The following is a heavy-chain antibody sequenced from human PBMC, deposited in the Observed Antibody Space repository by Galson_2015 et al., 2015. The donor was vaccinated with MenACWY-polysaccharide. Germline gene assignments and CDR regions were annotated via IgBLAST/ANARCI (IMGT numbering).Heavy chain of an antibody. J-gene: IGHJ4*01. CDR2: ISSSSTI. Sequence: SLRLSCAGSGFTFSSYSMNWVRQAPGRGLEWVSYISSSSTIYYADSVRGRFTISRDNAKNSLYLQMNSLRDEDTAVYYCARVLKGLVGATPDYWGHGTLVTVAS. D-gene: IGHD1-26*01. CDR1: GFTFSSYS. CDR3: ARVLKGLVGATPDY. V-gene: IGHV3-48*02.